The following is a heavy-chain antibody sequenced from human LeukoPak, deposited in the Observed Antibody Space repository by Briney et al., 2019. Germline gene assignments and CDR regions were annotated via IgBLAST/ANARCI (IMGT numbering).Heavy chain of an antibody. CDR1: GYTFTSYG. J-gene: IGHJ4*02. V-gene: IGHV1-18*01. Sequence: ASVKVSCKASGYTFTSYGISWVRQAPGQGLEWMGWISAYNGNTNYAQKLQGRVTMTTDTSTSTAYMELRSLRSDDTAVYYCARDPLDSSGYFVPFDYWGQGTLVTVSS. CDR3: ARDPLDSSGYFVPFDY. D-gene: IGHD3-22*01. CDR2: ISAYNGNT.